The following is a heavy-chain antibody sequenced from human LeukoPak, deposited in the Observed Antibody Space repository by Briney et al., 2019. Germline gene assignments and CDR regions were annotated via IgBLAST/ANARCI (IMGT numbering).Heavy chain of an antibody. Sequence: TSSETLSLTCTVSGGSISRSNYYWDWIRQPPGKGLEWIGSIYYSGSTYYNPSLKSRVTISVDTSKNQFSLKLSSVTAADTAVYYCARTLHSSGWYGGASFDYWGQGTLVTVSS. V-gene: IGHV4-39*07. CDR3: ARTLHSSGWYGGASFDY. CDR2: IYYSGST. CDR1: GGSISRSNYY. J-gene: IGHJ4*02. D-gene: IGHD6-19*01.